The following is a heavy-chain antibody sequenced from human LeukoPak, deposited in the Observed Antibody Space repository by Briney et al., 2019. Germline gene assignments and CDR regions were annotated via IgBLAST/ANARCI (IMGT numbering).Heavy chain of an antibody. CDR2: INSDGGST. J-gene: IGHJ6*04. V-gene: IGHV3-74*01. D-gene: IGHD6-19*01. Sequence: GGSLRLSCAASGFSFSAYWMHWVRQAPGKGLVWVSRINSDGGSTTYADSVKGRFTISRDNAKNTLYLQMNSLRAEDTAVYYCARSIGAVAGTMDVWGKGTTVTVSS. CDR1: GFSFSAYW. CDR3: ARSIGAVAGTMDV.